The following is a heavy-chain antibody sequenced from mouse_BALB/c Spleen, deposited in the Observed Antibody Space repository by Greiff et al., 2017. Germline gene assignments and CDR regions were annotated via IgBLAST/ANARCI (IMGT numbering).Heavy chain of an antibody. CDR3: AREPFYYGNYAWFAY. V-gene: IGHV2-9*02. Sequence: VKLVESGPGLVAPSQSLSITCTVSGFSLTSYGVHWVRQPPGKGLEWLGVIWAGGSTNYNSALMSRLSISKDNSKSQVFLKMNSLQTDDTAMYYCAREPFYYGNYAWFAYWGQGTLVTVSA. J-gene: IGHJ3*01. CDR2: IWAGGST. CDR1: GFSLTSYG. D-gene: IGHD2-1*01.